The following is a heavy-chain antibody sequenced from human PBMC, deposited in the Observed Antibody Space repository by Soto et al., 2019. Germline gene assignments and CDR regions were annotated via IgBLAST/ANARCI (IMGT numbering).Heavy chain of an antibody. CDR1: RVAFSKFI. J-gene: IGHJ6*02. CDR2: IIPIFGRA. V-gene: IGHV1-69*01. D-gene: IGHD6-19*01. Sequence: QAQLEQSGGEVKKPGSSVKVSCKASRVAFSKFIVTWVRQAPGLGLEWVGGIIPIFGRANYAQKFQGRVTVTADEPTSTSYMEVNNLGSEGTAVYYCAKVRYSSPMGYYYGMDVWGQGTTVTVSS. CDR3: AKVRYSSPMGYYYGMDV.